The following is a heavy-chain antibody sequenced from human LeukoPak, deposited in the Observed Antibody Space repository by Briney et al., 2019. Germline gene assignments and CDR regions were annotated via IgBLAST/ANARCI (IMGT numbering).Heavy chain of an antibody. V-gene: IGHV4-59*01. D-gene: IGHD3-22*01. CDR1: SGSIRPNY. Sequence: PSETLSLTCSLSSGSIRPNYWSWIPQSPGKGLEWIAYVSYTGRTRSNPSLQSRLTISLDTSNNHFSLQLSSVTAADTAVYYCARLLDNDNSGAPDTFDIWGQGTMVTVSS. CDR3: ARLLDNDNSGAPDTFDI. J-gene: IGHJ3*02. CDR2: VSYTGRT.